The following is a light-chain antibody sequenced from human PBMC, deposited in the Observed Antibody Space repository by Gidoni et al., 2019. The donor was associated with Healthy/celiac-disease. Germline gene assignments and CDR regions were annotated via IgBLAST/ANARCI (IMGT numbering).Light chain of an antibody. CDR2: GAS. Sequence: EIVLTQSPGTLSLSQGDRATLSCRASQSVSSSYLAWYQQKPGQAPRLIIYGASSRATGIPDRFSGSGSGTDFTLTISRLEPEDVAVYYCQQYGSSPRVTFGPGTKVDIK. V-gene: IGKV3-20*01. CDR1: QSVSSSY. J-gene: IGKJ3*01. CDR3: QQYGSSPRVT.